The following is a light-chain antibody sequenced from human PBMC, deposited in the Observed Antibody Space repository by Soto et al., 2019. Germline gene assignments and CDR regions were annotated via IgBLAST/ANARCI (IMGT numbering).Light chain of an antibody. CDR2: GAS. CDR3: QQYNNWPWT. CDR1: QTVTSS. Sequence: EIVLTQSPGTLSLSRGERATPSCRASQTVTSSFLAWYQQKPGQAPRLLIYGASTRATGIPARFSGSGSGTEFALTINSLQSEDFAVYYCQQYNNWPWTFGQGTKVDIK. J-gene: IGKJ1*01. V-gene: IGKV3-15*01.